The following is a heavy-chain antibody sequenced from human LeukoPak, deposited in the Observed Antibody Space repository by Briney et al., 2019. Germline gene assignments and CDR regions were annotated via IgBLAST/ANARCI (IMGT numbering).Heavy chain of an antibody. Sequence: SETLSLTCTVSGGSISNYYWSWIRQPAGKGLEWIGRIYTSGSTNYNPSLKSRVTMSVDTSKNQFSLNLTSVTAADTAVYYCARETPYYSIQDYWGQGTLVTVSS. CDR1: GGSISNYY. CDR3: ARETPYYSIQDY. CDR2: IYTSGST. D-gene: IGHD3-10*01. V-gene: IGHV4-4*07. J-gene: IGHJ4*02.